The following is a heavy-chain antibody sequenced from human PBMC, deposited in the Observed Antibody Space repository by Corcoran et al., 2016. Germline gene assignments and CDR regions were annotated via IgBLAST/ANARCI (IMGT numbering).Heavy chain of an antibody. CDR2: IKQDGTEM. V-gene: IGHV3-7*03. CDR3: ARLGAGRVVDY. D-gene: IGHD3-16*01. CDR1: GFTFNSYW. Sequence: EVQLMESGGGLVQPGGSLRLSCAASGFTFNSYWMSWVRQVPGKGLEFVASIKQDGTEMYYVDSLEGRFTISRDNAKNSVYLQMSSLRVEDTAVYHCARLGAGRVVDYWGQGTLVTVSS. J-gene: IGHJ4*02.